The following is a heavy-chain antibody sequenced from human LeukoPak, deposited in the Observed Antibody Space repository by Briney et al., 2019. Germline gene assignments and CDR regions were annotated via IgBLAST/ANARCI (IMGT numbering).Heavy chain of an antibody. CDR2: IYYTGST. CDR1: GGSISSLY. D-gene: IGHD3-10*01. V-gene: IGHV4-59*12. Sequence: SSETLSLTCSVSGGSISSLYWSWIRQPPGKGLEWIGYIYYTGSTNYNPSLKSRVTMFVDMSKNQFSLRLSSVTAADTAVYYCARDLGAVGSGSPFEVGYWGQGSLVTVSS. CDR3: ARDLGAVGSGSPFEVGY. J-gene: IGHJ4*02.